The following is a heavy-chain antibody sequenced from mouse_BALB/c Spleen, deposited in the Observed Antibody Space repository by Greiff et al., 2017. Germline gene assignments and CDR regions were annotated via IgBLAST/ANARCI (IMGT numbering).Heavy chain of an antibody. J-gene: IGHJ3*01. CDR2: IWSGGST. D-gene: IGHD1-1*01. CDR3: ARIYYGSSYGFAY. CDR1: GFSLTSYG. Sequence: VQLQQSGPGLVQPSQSLSITCTVSGFSLTSYGVHWVRQSPGKGLEWLGVIWSGGSTDYNAAFISRLSISKDNSKSQVFFKMNSLQANDTAIYYCARIYYGSSYGFAYWGQGTLVTVSA. V-gene: IGHV2-2*02.